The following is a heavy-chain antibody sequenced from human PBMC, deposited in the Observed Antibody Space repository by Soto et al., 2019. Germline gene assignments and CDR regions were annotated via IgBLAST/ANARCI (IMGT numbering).Heavy chain of an antibody. V-gene: IGHV3-49*03. J-gene: IGHJ6*03. CDR1: GFTFGDYA. Sequence: PGGSLRLSCTASGFTFGDYAMSWFRQAPGKGLEWVGFIRSKAYGGTTEYAASVKGRFTISRDDSKSIAYLQMNSLKTEDTAVYYCTRDAAVVAAIYYYYYMDVWGKGTTVTVSS. CDR2: IRSKAYGGTT. D-gene: IGHD2-15*01. CDR3: TRDAAVVAAIYYYYYMDV.